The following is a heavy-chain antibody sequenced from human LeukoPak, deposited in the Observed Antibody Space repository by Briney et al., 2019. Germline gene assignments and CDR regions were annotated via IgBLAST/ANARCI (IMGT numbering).Heavy chain of an antibody. V-gene: IGHV3-23*01. CDR2: TSGSGGRT. CDR3: AKRPLRVLHSSGWYERPYYFDY. J-gene: IGHJ4*02. Sequence: GGSLRLSCAASGFSFDDYAMTWVRQAPGKGLEWVSTTSGSGGRTDYADSVKGRFTISRDNSKNTLYLQMNSLRAEDTAVYYCAKRPLRVLHSSGWYERPYYFDYWGQGTLVTVSS. CDR1: GFSFDDYA. D-gene: IGHD6-19*01.